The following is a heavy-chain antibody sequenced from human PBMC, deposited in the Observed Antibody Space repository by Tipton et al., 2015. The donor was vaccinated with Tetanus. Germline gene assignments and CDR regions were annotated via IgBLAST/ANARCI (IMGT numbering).Heavy chain of an antibody. J-gene: IGHJ1*01. CDR2: VYYRGSS. CDR1: GDSISSSHYY. V-gene: IGHV4-39*01. CDR3: ARHGRGVSMIRGVVRGPLNN. Sequence: TLSLTCTVSGDSISSSHYYWGWIRQPPGKGLEWIGSVYYRGSSPYNASLKSRVTISVDTSKNQFSLRLNSVTAADTAVYYCARHGRGVSMIRGVVRGPLNNWGQGTLVTVSS. D-gene: IGHD3-10*01.